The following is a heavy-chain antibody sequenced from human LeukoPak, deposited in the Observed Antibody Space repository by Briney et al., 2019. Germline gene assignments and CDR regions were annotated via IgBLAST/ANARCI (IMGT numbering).Heavy chain of an antibody. CDR1: GGSISSYY. V-gene: IGHV4-39*07. CDR3: AREVGGLLWFGEYQIDY. J-gene: IGHJ4*02. Sequence: SETLSLTCTVSGGSISSYYWGWIRQPPGKGLEWIGSIYYSGSTYYNPSLKSRVTISVDTSKNQFSLKLSSVTAADTAVYYCAREVGGLLWFGEYQIDYWGQGTLVTVSS. CDR2: IYYSGST. D-gene: IGHD3-10*01.